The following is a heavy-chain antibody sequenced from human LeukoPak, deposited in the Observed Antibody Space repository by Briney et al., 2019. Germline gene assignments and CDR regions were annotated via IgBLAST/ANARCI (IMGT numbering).Heavy chain of an antibody. CDR2: ISYCGNT. CDR1: GGSISNYY. CDR3: ARHTTHGDYNPNDY. V-gene: IGHV4-59*08. J-gene: IGHJ4*02. Sequence: PSETLSLTCTVSGGSISNYYWSRIRQPPGQELEWIGYISYCGNTDSNSSLKSRVTISVDTSKNQFSLKLSSVTAADTAVYYCARHTTHGDYNPNDYWGQGTLVTVSS. D-gene: IGHD3-16*01.